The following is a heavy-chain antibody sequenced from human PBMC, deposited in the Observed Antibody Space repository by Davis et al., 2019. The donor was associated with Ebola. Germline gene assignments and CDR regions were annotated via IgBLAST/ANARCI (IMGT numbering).Heavy chain of an antibody. CDR2: INSNSGTS. V-gene: IGHV3-9*03. D-gene: IGHD1-26*01. CDR3: ARDTTSLPWYFDL. J-gene: IGHJ2*01. CDR1: GLTFDDYA. Sequence: SLKISCATSGLTFDDYAMHWFRQAPGKGLEWVSGINSNSGTSAYADSVKGRFTISRDNSKNTLYLQMGSLRAEDMAVYYCARDTTSLPWYFDLWGRGTLVTVSS.